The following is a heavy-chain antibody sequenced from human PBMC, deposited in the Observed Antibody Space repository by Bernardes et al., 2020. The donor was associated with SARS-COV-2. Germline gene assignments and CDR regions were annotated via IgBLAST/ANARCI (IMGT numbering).Heavy chain of an antibody. CDR1: GFTFSDYY. D-gene: IGHD6-6*01. CDR3: ARDHRGLAARRLDY. CDR2: ISSSSSYT. V-gene: IGHV3-11*05. Sequence: GSLRLSCAASGFTFSDYYMSWIRQAPGKGLEWVSYISSSSSYTNYADSVKGRFTISRDNAKNSLYLQMNSLRAEDTAVYYCARDHRGLAARRLDYWGQGTLVTVSS. J-gene: IGHJ4*02.